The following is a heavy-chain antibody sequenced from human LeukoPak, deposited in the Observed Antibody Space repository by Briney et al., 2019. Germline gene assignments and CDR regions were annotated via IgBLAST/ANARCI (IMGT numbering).Heavy chain of an antibody. D-gene: IGHD1-1*01. CDR1: GYTFTSYA. V-gene: IGHV1-3*01. Sequence: GASVKVSCKASGYTFTSYAMHWVRQAPGQRLEWMGWINAGNGNTKYSQKFQGRVTITRDTSASTAYMELSSLRSEDTAVYYCARDDFPHWNPGYYYYGMDVWGQGTTVTVSS. CDR2: INAGNGNT. CDR3: ARDDFPHWNPGYYYYGMDV. J-gene: IGHJ6*02.